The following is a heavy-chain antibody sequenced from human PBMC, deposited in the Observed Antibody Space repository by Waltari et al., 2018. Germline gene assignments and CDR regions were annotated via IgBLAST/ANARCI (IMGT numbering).Heavy chain of an antibody. Sequence: QVQLQESGPRLVKPSETLSLACVVSGGSISGFYWSWIRQPPGKGLEYIGYISYTGSTNYNPSFKSRVSISVDTSKNQISLKLTSVTAADTAVYYCARVGQETGTTYHYTNDLDVWGQGTTVTVSS. V-gene: IGHV4-59*08. CDR3: ARVGQETGTTYHYTNDLDV. D-gene: IGHD1-1*01. J-gene: IGHJ6*02. CDR2: ISYTGST. CDR1: GGSISGFY.